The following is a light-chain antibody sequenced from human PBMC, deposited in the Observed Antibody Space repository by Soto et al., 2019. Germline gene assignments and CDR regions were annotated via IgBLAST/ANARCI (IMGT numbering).Light chain of an antibody. CDR1: QTIGDW. Sequence: DIQMTQSPSTLSAFVGDRVTITCRASQTIGDWLAWYQQKPGKAPKLLIYKTSSLESGVPSSFSGSGSGTDFTLTISGLQPEDFATYPCQHWNNYLWTFGQGTKVEIK. CDR2: KTS. V-gene: IGKV1-5*03. CDR3: QHWNNYLWT. J-gene: IGKJ1*01.